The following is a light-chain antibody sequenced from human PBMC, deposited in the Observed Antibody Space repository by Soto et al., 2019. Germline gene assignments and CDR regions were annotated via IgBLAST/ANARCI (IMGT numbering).Light chain of an antibody. Sequence: DIVMTQSPDSLAVSLGERATINCKSSQSILYSSNNKNYLAWYQQKPGQPPNLLIYWASTRESGVPDRFSGSGSGTDFTLTISSLQAEDVAIYYCQQYYNTPYTFGQGTNLEIK. J-gene: IGKJ2*01. CDR1: QSILYSSNNKNY. CDR2: WAS. V-gene: IGKV4-1*01. CDR3: QQYYNTPYT.